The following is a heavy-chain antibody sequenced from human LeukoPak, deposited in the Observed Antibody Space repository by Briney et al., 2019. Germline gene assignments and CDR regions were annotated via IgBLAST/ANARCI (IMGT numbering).Heavy chain of an antibody. J-gene: IGHJ6*03. CDR1: GFSLGSYA. CDR3: AKVMKGSERLTMVRGVIIKTAGLYYMDV. V-gene: IGHV3-23*01. Sequence: GGSLRLSCAASGFSLGSYAMNWVRQAPGKGLEWVSSISASGGSTNYADSVKGRFTIARDNSKTTVYLQMNSLRAEDTAVYYCAKVMKGSERLTMVRGVIIKTAGLYYMDVWGKGTTVTVS. D-gene: IGHD3-10*01. CDR2: ISASGGST.